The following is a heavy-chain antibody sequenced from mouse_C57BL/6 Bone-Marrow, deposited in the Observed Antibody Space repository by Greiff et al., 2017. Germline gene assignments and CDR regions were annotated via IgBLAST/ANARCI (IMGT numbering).Heavy chain of an antibody. CDR1: GYTFNSYW. V-gene: IGHV1-50*01. D-gene: IGHD2-5*01. Sequence: VQLQPSVAELVKPGASVKLSCKASGYTFNSYWMQWVKQRPGQGLEWIGEIDPSDSHTNYDPQFKGKATLTVDTSSSTAYMQLSSLTSEDSAVYYCARGHSNCVSWFAYWGQGTLVTVSA. CDR3: ARGHSNCVSWFAY. CDR2: IDPSDSHT. J-gene: IGHJ3*01.